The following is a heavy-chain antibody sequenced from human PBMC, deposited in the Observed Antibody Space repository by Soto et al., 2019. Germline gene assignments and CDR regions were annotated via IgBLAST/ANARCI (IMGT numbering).Heavy chain of an antibody. D-gene: IGHD2-2*01. CDR1: GFTFSSCA. CDR3: VKDRRSTRRAMDV. V-gene: IGHV3-64D*06. J-gene: IGHJ6*02. Sequence: GGSLRLSCSASGFTFSSCAMHWVRQAAGKGLEYVSGISSNGAVTYYAESVKDRFTISGDNSRNTLFLQVNSLTGEDTAVYYCVKDRRSTRRAMDVWGQGTTVTVAS. CDR2: ISSNGAVT.